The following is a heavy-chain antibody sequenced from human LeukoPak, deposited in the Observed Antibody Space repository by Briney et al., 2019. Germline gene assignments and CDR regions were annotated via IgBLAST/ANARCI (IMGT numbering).Heavy chain of an antibody. J-gene: IGHJ4*02. CDR1: GFTFTSYA. V-gene: IGHV3-23*01. CDR2: ISGSGGST. Sequence: PGGSLRLSCAASGFTFTSYAMSWVRQAPGKGLEWVSAISGSGGSTYYADSVKGRFTISRDNSKNTLYLQMNSLRAEDTAVYYCSKAFGYSYGPDTFLFDYWGQGTLVTVSS. D-gene: IGHD5-18*01. CDR3: SKAFGYSYGPDTFLFDY.